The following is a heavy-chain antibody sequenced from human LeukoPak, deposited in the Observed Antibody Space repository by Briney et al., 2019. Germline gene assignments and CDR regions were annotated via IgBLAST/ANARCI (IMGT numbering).Heavy chain of an antibody. CDR3: ATQEGGWFDP. J-gene: IGHJ5*02. Sequence: GGSLRLSCAASGFTFSSYEMNWVRQAPGKGLEWVSYISSSGSTIYYADSVKGRFTISRDNAKNSLYLQMNSLRAEDTAVYYCATQEGGWFDPWGQGTLVTVSS. CDR2: ISSSGSTI. CDR1: GFTFSSYE. D-gene: IGHD1-26*01. V-gene: IGHV3-48*03.